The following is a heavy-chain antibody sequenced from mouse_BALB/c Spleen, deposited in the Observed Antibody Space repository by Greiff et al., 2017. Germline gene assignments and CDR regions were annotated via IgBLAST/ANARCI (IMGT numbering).Heavy chain of an antibody. D-gene: IGHD1-1*01. Sequence: VQRVESGPELVKPGASVKISCKASGYAFSSSWMNWVKQRPGQGLEWIGRIYPGDGDTNYNGKFKGKATLTADKSSSTAYMQLSSLTSVDSAVYFCARDYYGSRERRYFDVWGAGTTVTVSS. CDR1: GYAFSSSW. J-gene: IGHJ1*01. CDR3: ARDYYGSRERRYFDV. CDR2: IYPGDGDT. V-gene: IGHV1-82*01.